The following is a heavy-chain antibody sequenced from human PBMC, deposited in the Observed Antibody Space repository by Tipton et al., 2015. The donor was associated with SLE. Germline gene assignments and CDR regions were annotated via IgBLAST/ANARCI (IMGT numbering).Heavy chain of an antibody. J-gene: IGHJ4*02. CDR3: VRGRDEWDPLAGYFDY. V-gene: IGHV3-30*04. CDR1: GFNFSYYS. CDR2: ISHDGNNK. D-gene: IGHD1-26*01. Sequence: RSLRFSCAVSGFNFSYYSMHWVRQAPGKGLKWVAAISHDGNNKYYPESEKGRFTISRDNAKNTLPLQMNSLRDDDTAVYYCVRGRDEWDPLAGYFDYWGQGTLVTVSS.